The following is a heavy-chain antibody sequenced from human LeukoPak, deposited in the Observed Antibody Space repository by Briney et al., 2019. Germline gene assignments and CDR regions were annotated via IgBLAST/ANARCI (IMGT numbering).Heavy chain of an antibody. CDR2: IRSDGSK. D-gene: IGHD4-17*01. J-gene: IGHJ4*02. CDR1: GFTVSSKS. V-gene: IGHV3-66*01. CDR3: ARRRGGYGEGEFDY. Sequence: GGSLRLSCVASGFTVSSKSMIWVRQAPEKGLECVSYIRSDGSKEYADSVRGRFTISRDDSRNTVYLQMNSLRVEDTAVYYCARRRGGYGEGEFDYWGQGTQVTVSS.